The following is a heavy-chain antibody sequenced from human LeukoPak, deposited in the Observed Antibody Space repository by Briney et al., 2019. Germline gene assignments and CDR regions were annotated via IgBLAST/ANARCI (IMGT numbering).Heavy chain of an antibody. V-gene: IGHV3-74*03. CDR2: INSDGSNT. D-gene: IGHD2-8*01. CDR1: GLTFSSYW. CDR3: ARDIVNGPFVTSLES. J-gene: IGHJ4*02. Sequence: GGSLRLSCAASGLTFSSYWMHWVRQAPGKGLVWVSSINSDGSNTMYADSVKGRFTMSRDNAKNSLDLHMNSLGTEDTAVYYCARDIVNGPFVTSLESWGQGALVTVSS.